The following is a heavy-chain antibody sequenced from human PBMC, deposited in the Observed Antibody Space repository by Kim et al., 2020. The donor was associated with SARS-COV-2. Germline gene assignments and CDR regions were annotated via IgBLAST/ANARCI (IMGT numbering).Heavy chain of an antibody. CDR3: ARDGYSSSSYAFDI. J-gene: IGHJ3*02. D-gene: IGHD6-6*01. Sequence: PSLESRITILVDTSKNQFSLKLSSVTAADTALYYCARDGYSSSSYAFDIWGQGTMVTVSS. V-gene: IGHV4-59*01.